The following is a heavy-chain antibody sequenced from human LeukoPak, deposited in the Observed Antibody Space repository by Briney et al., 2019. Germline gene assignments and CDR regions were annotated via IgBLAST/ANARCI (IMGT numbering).Heavy chain of an antibody. Sequence: PGGSLRLSCAASGFTFSSYAMNWVRQAPGKGLEWVSAISGSGGSTYYADSVKGRFTISRDNSKNTLYLQMNSLRAEDTAVYYCAKDGRVLETIDIWGQGTMVTVSS. V-gene: IGHV3-23*01. J-gene: IGHJ3*02. CDR1: GFTFSSYA. CDR3: AKDGRVLETIDI. D-gene: IGHD3-3*01. CDR2: ISGSGGST.